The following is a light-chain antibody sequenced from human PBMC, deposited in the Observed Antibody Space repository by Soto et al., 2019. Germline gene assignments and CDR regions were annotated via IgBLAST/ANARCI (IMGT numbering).Light chain of an antibody. CDR1: SSDVGGYNF. Sequence: QSVLTQPPSASGSPGQSVTIPCTGTSSDVGGYNFVSWYQQHPGKAPKLMIYEVTKRPSGVPDRFSGSKSGNTASLTVSGLQAEDEADYYFSSYAGSNTVVFGGGTKLTVL. V-gene: IGLV2-8*01. J-gene: IGLJ2*01. CDR2: EVT. CDR3: SSYAGSNTVV.